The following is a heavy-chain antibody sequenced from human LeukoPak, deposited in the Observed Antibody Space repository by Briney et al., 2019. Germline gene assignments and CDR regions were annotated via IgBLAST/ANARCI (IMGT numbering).Heavy chain of an antibody. D-gene: IGHD3-3*01. J-gene: IGHJ5*02. CDR1: GYTFTSYD. Sequence: ASVKVSCKASGYTFTSYDINWVRQATGQGLEWMGWMNPNSGNTGYAQKFQGRVTITRNTSINTAYMEPNSLRSEDPAVYYCARPLRFLEWSFDTWGQGTLVTVSS. V-gene: IGHV1-8*03. CDR2: MNPNSGNT. CDR3: ARPLRFLEWSFDT.